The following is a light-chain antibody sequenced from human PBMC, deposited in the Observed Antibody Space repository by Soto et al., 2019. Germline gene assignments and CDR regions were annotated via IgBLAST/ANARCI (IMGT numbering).Light chain of an antibody. V-gene: IGLV2-11*01. CDR3: SPYADCNHYV. Sequence: QAALTQPRSVSGSPGQSVTIPCTGTSSDVGGYNYVSWYQRHAGKGPKLIIYDVSERPSGVPDRFSASKSGNTASLTLSGLQAEDDSDYYCSPYADCNHYVFGTATTVTGL. CDR1: SSDVGGYNY. J-gene: IGLJ1*01. CDR2: DVS.